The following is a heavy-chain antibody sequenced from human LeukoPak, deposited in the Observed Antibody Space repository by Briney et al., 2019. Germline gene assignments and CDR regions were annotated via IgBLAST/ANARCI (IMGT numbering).Heavy chain of an antibody. J-gene: IGHJ4*02. V-gene: IGHV4-61*01. CDR1: GGSFSSGSYY. CDR3: ARAGNDYYDSSGYYY. CDR2: IYYSGST. D-gene: IGHD3-22*01. Sequence: SETLSLTCTVSGGSFSSGSYYWSWIRQPPGKGLEWIGYIYYSGSTNYNPSLKSRVTISVDTSKNQFSLKLSSVTAADTAVYYCARAGNDYYDSSGYYYWGQGTLVTVSS.